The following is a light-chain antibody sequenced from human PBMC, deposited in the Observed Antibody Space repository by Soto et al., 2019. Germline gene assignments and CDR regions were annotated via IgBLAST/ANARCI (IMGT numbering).Light chain of an antibody. CDR3: SSYTSSNTLGV. CDR1: SSDVGGYNF. CDR2: DVS. J-gene: IGLJ2*01. V-gene: IGLV2-14*01. Sequence: QSVLTQPASVSGSPGQSITISCTGTSSDVGGYNFVSWYQQHPGKAPKLMIYDVSNRPSGVSNRFSGSKSGNTASLTISGLQAEDEADYSCSSYTSSNTLGVFGGGTKVTVL.